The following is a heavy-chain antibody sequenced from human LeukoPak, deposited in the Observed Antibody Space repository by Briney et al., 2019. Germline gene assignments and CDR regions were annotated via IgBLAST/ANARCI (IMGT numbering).Heavy chain of an antibody. CDR3: AKEPKSGYSTDY. CDR2: ISSSSGLI. D-gene: IGHD3-3*01. J-gene: IGHJ4*02. CDR1: GFTFSSYE. V-gene: IGHV3-48*01. Sequence: PGGSLRLSCAASGFTFSSYEMNWVRQAPGKGLEWVSYISSSSGLIYYADSVKGRFTISRDNAKNSLYLQMNSLRAEDTAVYYCAKEPKSGYSTDYWGQGTLVTVSS.